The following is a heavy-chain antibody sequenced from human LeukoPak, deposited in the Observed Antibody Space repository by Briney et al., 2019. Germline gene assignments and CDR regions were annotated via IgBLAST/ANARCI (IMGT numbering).Heavy chain of an antibody. D-gene: IGHD1-26*01. CDR2: IIPIFGTA. J-gene: IGHJ3*02. Sequence: SVTVSCKASGGTFSSYAISWVRQAPGQGLEWMGGIIPIFGTANYAQKFQGRVTITTDESTSTAYMELSSLRSEDTAVYYCATELRQGMWELLHRNAFDIWGQGTMVTVSS. CDR1: GGTFSSYA. V-gene: IGHV1-69*05. CDR3: ATELRQGMWELLHRNAFDI.